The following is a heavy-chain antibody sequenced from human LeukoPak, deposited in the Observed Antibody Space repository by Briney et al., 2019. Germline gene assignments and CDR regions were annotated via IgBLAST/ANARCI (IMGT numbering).Heavy chain of an antibody. CDR1: GGSISSYY. Sequence: PSETLSLTCTVSGGSISSYYWSWIRQPPGKGLEWIGYIYYNGSTNYNPSLKSRVALSVDTSKNQFSLKVNSVTPTDAAVYYCARVSPTGGLAYWGQGTLVTVSS. D-gene: IGHD1-1*01. V-gene: IGHV4-59*01. CDR2: IYYNGST. J-gene: IGHJ4*02. CDR3: ARVSPTGGLAY.